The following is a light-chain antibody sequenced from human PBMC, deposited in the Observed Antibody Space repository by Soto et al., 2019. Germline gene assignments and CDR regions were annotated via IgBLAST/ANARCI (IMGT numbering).Light chain of an antibody. CDR2: GAS. V-gene: IGKV3-15*01. CDR3: QQYNNWPRWT. CDR1: QSFSSN. J-gene: IGKJ1*01. Sequence: DIVMTQSPATLSVSPGERATLSCRASQSFSSNLAWYQQRPGQAPRLLIYGASTRATGIPARFSGSGSGTEFTLTISSLESEDFAVYYCQQYNNWPRWTFGQGTKVDIK.